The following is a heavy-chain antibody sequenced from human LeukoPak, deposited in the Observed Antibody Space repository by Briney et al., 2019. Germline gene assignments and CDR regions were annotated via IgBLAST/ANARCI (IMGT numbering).Heavy chain of an antibody. Sequence: GGSLRLSCAASGFTFSSYSMNWVRQAPGKGLEWVSSISSSSSYIYYADSVKGRFTISRDNAKNSLYLQMSSLRAEDKAVYFCARGIVEVGNFGYWGQGTLVTVSS. CDR2: ISSSSSYI. D-gene: IGHD1-26*01. J-gene: IGHJ4*02. V-gene: IGHV3-21*01. CDR1: GFTFSSYS. CDR3: ARGIVEVGNFGY.